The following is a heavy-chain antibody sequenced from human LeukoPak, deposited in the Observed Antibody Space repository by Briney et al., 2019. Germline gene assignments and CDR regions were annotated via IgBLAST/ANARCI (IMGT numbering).Heavy chain of an antibody. D-gene: IGHD3-22*01. CDR1: GYTFTTYY. CDR3: ARNKYYYDSSGYYYVAFDI. CDR2: INPSGGST. J-gene: IGHJ3*02. Sequence: ASVKVSCKASGYTFTTYYMHWVRQAPGQGLEWMGIINPSGGSTSYAQKFQGRVTMTRDTSTSTVYMELSSLRSEDTAVYYCARNKYYYDSSGYYYVAFDIWGQGTMVTVSS. V-gene: IGHV1-46*01.